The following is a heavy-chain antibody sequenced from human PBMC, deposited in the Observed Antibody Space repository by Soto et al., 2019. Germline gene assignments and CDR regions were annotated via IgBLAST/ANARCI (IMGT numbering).Heavy chain of an antibody. CDR2: INAYNGNT. CDR1: GYTFTSYG. J-gene: IGHJ4*02. CDR3: ASDRTVVIDY. Sequence: QVQLVQSGAEVKKPGASVKVSCKASGYTFTSYGISWVRQAPGQGLEWMGWINAYNGNTNYAQTLQGRVTMTTDTSTSTAHMDLWSPISYDTAVYYCASDRTVVIDYWGQGALVTVSS. V-gene: IGHV1-18*01. D-gene: IGHD4-17*01.